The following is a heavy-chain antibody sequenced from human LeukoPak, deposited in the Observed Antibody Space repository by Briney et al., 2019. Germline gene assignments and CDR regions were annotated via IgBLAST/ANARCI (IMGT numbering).Heavy chain of an antibody. CDR1: GYSISRGYY. V-gene: IGHV4-38-2*02. CDR3: ARDWGFGDSEDWFDP. Sequence: SETLSLTCNVSGYSISRGYYWGWIRQPPGKGLEWIGGVHHTGSTYYNPSLRSRVSMSVDKSTNHISLEVTSVTAADTAVYYCARDWGFGDSEDWFDPWGQGTLVTVSS. D-gene: IGHD3-10*01. CDR2: VHHTGST. J-gene: IGHJ5*02.